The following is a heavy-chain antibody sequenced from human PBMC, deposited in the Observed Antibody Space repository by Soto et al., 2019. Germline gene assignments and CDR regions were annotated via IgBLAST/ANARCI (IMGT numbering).Heavy chain of an antibody. V-gene: IGHV1-69*02. J-gene: IGHJ5*02. CDR2: IIPILGIA. CDR1: GGTFSSYT. D-gene: IGHD6-19*01. Sequence: QVQLVQSGAEVKKPGSSVKVSCKASGGTFSSYTISWVRQAPGQGLEWMGRIIPILGIANYAQKFQGRVTITADKSTSTAYMEVSSLRSEDTAVYYCATSIAVAGRRFDPWGQGTLVTVSS. CDR3: ATSIAVAGRRFDP.